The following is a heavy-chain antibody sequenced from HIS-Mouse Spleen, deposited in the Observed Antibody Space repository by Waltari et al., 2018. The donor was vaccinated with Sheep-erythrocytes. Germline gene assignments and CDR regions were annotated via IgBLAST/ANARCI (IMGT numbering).Heavy chain of an antibody. CDR2: IYSGGST. D-gene: IGHD4-17*01. CDR3: ARGHPDYGDYDAFDI. CDR1: GFTVSRNY. J-gene: IGHJ3*02. Sequence: EVQLVESGGGLIQPGGSLRLSCAASGFTVSRNYLRWVRQAPGKGLEWVSVIYSGGSTYYADSVKGRFTISRDNSKNTLYLQMNSLRAEDTAVYYCARGHPDYGDYDAFDIWGQGTMVTVSS. V-gene: IGHV3-53*01.